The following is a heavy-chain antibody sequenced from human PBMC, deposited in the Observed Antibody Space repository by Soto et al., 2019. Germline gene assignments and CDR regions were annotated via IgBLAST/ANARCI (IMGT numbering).Heavy chain of an antibody. CDR2: ISYDSTKT. Sequence: GGSLRLSCAASGFTFNSYGMHWVRQGPGDGLEWVAFISYDSTKTYYADSVKGRFTISRDNSNSALYVQMNSLTGEDTAVYYCARTRSAWSDFHYYSLDVWGQGTTVTVSS. CDR3: ARTRSAWSDFHYYSLDV. V-gene: IGHV3-30*03. CDR1: GFTFNSYG. D-gene: IGHD1-26*01. J-gene: IGHJ6*02.